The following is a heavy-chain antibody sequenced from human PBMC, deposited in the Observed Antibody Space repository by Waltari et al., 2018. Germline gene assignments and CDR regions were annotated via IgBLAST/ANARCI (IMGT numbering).Heavy chain of an antibody. V-gene: IGHV3-53*01. Sequence: EVLLVESGGGLIQPGGSLRLSCAVSGFTVSTTSMTWVRQAPGKGLEWVSVIYTGGDTYYADSVKGRFSISRDNSKNTLYLQMNSLRVEDTAIYYCARGWIGTTSLGHDGMDVWGQGTTVTVSS. CDR2: IYTGGDT. CDR1: GFTVSTTS. CDR3: ARGWIGTTSLGHDGMDV. D-gene: IGHD4-17*01. J-gene: IGHJ6*02.